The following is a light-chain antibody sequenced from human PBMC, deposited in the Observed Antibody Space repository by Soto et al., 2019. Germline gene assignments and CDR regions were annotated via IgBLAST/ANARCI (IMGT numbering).Light chain of an antibody. CDR1: SSNIGNNY. Sequence: QSVLTQPPSVSAAPGQKVTISCSGSSSNIGNNYVSWYQQLPGTAPKLLIYDNNKRPSGIPDRFSGSKSGTSATLGITGLQTGDEADYYCGTWDSPNYVFGTGTKLTVL. J-gene: IGLJ1*01. CDR3: GTWDSPNYV. CDR2: DNN. V-gene: IGLV1-51*01.